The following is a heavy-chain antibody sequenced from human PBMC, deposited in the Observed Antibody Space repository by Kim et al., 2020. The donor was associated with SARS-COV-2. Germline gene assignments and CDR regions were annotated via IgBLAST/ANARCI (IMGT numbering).Heavy chain of an antibody. V-gene: IGHV3-7*04. J-gene: IGHJ4*02. CDR1: GFSFSTFW. CDR2: INQDGSEK. D-gene: IGHD2-15*01. CDR3: ARGYCSGGSCYGGGFDY. Sequence: GSLRLSCAASGFSFSTFWMSWVRQAPGKGLEWVANINQDGSEKYYVDSVKGRFTISRDNAKKSLYLQMNSLRAEDTAVYYCARGYCSGGSCYGGGFDYWGQGTLVTVSS.